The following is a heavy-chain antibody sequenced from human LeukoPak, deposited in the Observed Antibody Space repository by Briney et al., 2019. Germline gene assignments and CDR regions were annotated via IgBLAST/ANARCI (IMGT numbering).Heavy chain of an antibody. CDR2: IRREGSSNAT. CDR1: GFTFSGSA. V-gene: IGHV3-73*01. D-gene: IGHD6-19*01. Sequence: GGSLNLSCAASGFTFSGSAMHWVRPPAGKGREWVGSIRREGSSNATEGGASVKDEFPISRDDSKNRADLQMNSLKTDATAVYYGTRVGGWYGDYYMDVWGKGTTVTVSS. CDR3: TRVGGWYGDYYMDV. J-gene: IGHJ6*03.